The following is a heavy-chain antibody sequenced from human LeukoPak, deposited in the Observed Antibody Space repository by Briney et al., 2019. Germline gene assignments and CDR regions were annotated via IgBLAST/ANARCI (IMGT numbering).Heavy chain of an antibody. J-gene: IGHJ4*02. V-gene: IGHV4-4*07. D-gene: IGHD6-6*01. CDR3: ARVSRYSSSYYFDS. CDR1: GGSISTYF. CDR2: IYSSGST. Sequence: SETLSLTCTVSGGSISTYFWSWVRQPAGKGLEWIGRIYSSGSTNDNPSLKTRVTMSVDTSKNQFSLKLRSVTASDTAVYYCARVSRYSSSYYFDSWGQGTLVTVSS.